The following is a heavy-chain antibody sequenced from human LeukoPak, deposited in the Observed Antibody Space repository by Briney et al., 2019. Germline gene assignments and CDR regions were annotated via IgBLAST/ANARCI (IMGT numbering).Heavy chain of an antibody. D-gene: IGHD6-25*01. CDR1: GFTFSISS. J-gene: IGHJ4*02. V-gene: IGHV3-48*01. Sequence: PGGSLRLSCAASGFTFSISSMNWVRQAPGKGLEWVAYISGSGGTIYYADSAKGRFTISRDNPKNTLFLQMNSLRAEDTAIYYCAKATYGSGFNLYFDSWGQGTLVTVSS. CDR2: ISGSGGTI. CDR3: AKATYGSGFNLYFDS.